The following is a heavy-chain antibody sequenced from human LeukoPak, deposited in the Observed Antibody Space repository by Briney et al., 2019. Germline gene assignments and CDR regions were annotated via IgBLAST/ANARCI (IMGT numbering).Heavy chain of an antibody. CDR1: GFTFGSIA. CDR2: INGSGGSK. J-gene: IGHJ4*02. CDR3: ATVTYYYDSSGPYSDY. V-gene: IGHV3-23*01. Sequence: GGSLRLSCAASGFTFGSIAMSWVRQAPGKGREWVSAINGSGGSKYYADSVKGRFTNSRDNSKNTLYLQMDSLRAEDTAVYYCATVTYYYDSSGPYSDYWGQGTLVTVSS. D-gene: IGHD3-22*01.